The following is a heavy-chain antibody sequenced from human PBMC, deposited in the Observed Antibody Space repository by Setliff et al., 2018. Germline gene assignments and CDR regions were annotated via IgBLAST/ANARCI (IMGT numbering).Heavy chain of an antibody. V-gene: IGHV1-3*01. Sequence: ASVKVSCKASGYTFSSYAMRWVRQAPGQRLEWMGWINAGNGNTKYSQKFQGRVTMTEDTSTDTAYMELSSLRSEGTAVYYCATPRSGIIDAFDIWGQGTMVTVSS. J-gene: IGHJ3*02. CDR1: GYTFSSYA. D-gene: IGHD2-15*01. CDR3: ATPRSGIIDAFDI. CDR2: INAGNGNT.